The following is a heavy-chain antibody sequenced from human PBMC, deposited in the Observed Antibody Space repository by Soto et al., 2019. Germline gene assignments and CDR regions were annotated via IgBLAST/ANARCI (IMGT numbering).Heavy chain of an antibody. CDR3: AKAARYYYDSSGYYFDY. J-gene: IGHJ4*02. CDR1: GFTFDDYT. Sequence: EVQLVESGGVVVQPGGSLRLSCAASGFTFDDYTMHWVRQAPGKGLEWVSLISWDGGSTYYADSVKGRFTISRDNSKNSLYLQMNSLRTEDTALYYCAKAARYYYDSSGYYFDYWGQGTLVTVSS. CDR2: ISWDGGST. V-gene: IGHV3-43*01. D-gene: IGHD3-22*01.